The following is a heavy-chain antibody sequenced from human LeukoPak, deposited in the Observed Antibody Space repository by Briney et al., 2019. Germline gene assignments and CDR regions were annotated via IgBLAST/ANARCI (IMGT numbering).Heavy chain of an antibody. D-gene: IGHD2-2*02. V-gene: IGHV1-69*04. J-gene: IGHJ5*02. CDR1: GGTFSSYA. CDR2: IIPIFGIA. CDR3: ARMGNCSSTSCYTGFDWFDP. Sequence: SVKVSCKASGGTFSSYAISWVRQAPGQGLEWMGRIIPIFGIANYAQKFQGRVTITADKSTSTAYMELSSLRSEDTAGYYCARMGNCSSTSCYTGFDWFDPWGQGTLVTVSS.